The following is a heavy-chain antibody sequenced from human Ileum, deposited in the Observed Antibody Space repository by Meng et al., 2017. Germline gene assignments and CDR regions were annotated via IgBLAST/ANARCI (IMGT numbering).Heavy chain of an antibody. J-gene: IGHJ4*02. CDR1: GGSIRRYY. CDR2: IYSSGST. V-gene: IGHV4-59*01. Sequence: SETLSLTCTVPGGSIRRYYWSGIRQPPGKGLEGIGYIYSSGSTNYNPSLKSRVTISIDTSKNQFSLKQSSVTAADTAVYYCARYYYDRGLDYWGQGTLVTVSS. D-gene: IGHD3-22*01. CDR3: ARYYYDRGLDY.